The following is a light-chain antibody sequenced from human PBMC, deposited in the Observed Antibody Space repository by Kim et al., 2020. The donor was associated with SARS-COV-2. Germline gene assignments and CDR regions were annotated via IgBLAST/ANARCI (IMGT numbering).Light chain of an antibody. CDR3: QVWDNSSAV. Sequence: SYELTQPLSVSVALGQTARITCGGNNIGSKNVHWYQQKPGQAPVLVIYRDSNRPSGIPERFSGSNSGNTATLTISRAQAGDEADYYCQVWDNSSAVFGGGTQLTVL. CDR2: RDS. J-gene: IGLJ2*01. V-gene: IGLV3-9*01. CDR1: NIGSKN.